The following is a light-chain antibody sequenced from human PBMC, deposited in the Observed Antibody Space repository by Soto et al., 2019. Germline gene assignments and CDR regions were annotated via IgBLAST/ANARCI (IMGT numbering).Light chain of an antibody. CDR3: AAWDDSLSGRVV. V-gene: IGLV1-47*02. CDR2: SDN. CDR1: SSNIGSNY. Sequence: QSVLTQPPSASGTPGQRVTISCSGSSSNIGSNYVYWYQQFPGTAPKVLFYSDNQRPSGVPDRFSGSKSGTSASLAISGLRSEDEADYYCAAWDDSLSGRVVFGGGTKLTVL. J-gene: IGLJ2*01.